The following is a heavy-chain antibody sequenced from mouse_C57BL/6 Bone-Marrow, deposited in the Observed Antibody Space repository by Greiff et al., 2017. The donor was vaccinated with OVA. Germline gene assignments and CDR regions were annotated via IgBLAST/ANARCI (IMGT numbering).Heavy chain of an antibody. CDR2: IDPSDSYT. CDR1: GYTFTSYW. V-gene: IGHV1-59*01. D-gene: IGHD1-1*01. CDR3: ARYPNAYYYGSSYAMDY. J-gene: IGHJ4*01. Sequence: VKLQQPGAELVRPGTSVKLSCKASGYTFTSYWMHWVKQRPGQGLEWIGVIDPSDSYTNYNQKFKGKATLTVDTSSSTAYMQLSSLTSEDAAVYYCARYPNAYYYGSSYAMDYWGQGTSVTVSS.